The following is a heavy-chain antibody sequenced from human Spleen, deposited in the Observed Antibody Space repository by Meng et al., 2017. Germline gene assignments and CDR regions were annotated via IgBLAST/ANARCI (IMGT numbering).Heavy chain of an antibody. CDR1: GGSISSSSYY. D-gene: IGHD1-14*01. CDR2: IYYSGST. Sequence: QVQLQQWGAGLLKPSETLSLTCTVSGGSISSSSYYWGWIRQPPGKGLEWIGSIYYSGSTYYNPSLKSRVTISVDTSKNHFSLKLSSVTAADTAVYYCARRRDNGWYFDYWGQGTLVTVSS. V-gene: IGHV4-39*02. J-gene: IGHJ4*02. CDR3: ARRRDNGWYFDY.